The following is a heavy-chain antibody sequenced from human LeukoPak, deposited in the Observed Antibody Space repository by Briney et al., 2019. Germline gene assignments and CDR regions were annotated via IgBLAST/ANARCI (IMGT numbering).Heavy chain of an antibody. Sequence: SETLSLTCTVSGGSINTYYWSWIRQPPGKGLEWIASVYHSGTSNYNPSLRSRVTISVGKSKNQFSLKLSSVTAADTAVYYCARAGPYSSGAFDIWGQGTMVTVSS. CDR3: ARAGPYSSGAFDI. J-gene: IGHJ3*02. CDR2: VYHSGTS. V-gene: IGHV4-59*12. CDR1: GGSINTYY. D-gene: IGHD6-19*01.